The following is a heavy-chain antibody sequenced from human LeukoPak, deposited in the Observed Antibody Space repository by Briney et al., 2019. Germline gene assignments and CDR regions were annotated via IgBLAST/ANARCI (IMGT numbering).Heavy chain of an antibody. J-gene: IGHJ3*02. CDR1: GYTFTNYY. D-gene: IGHD3-16*01. CDR2: INPSGGST. CDR3: ARSRLWSPRDAFDI. Sequence: ASVKVSFKASGYTFTNYYIHWVRQAPGQGVEGMGVINPSGGSTNYAQKFQGRVTITRDMATRGVYMEMSRLRSGDTPVYYCARSRLWSPRDAFDIWAQGTMLTVSS. V-gene: IGHV1-46*01.